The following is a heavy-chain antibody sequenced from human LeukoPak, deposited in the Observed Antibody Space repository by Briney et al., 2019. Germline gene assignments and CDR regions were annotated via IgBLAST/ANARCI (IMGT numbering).Heavy chain of an antibody. CDR1: GGSISSSSYY. Sequence: KPSETLSLTCTVSGGSISSSSYYWGWIRQPPGKGLEWIGSIYYSGSTYYNPSLKSRVTISVDTSKNQFSLKLSSVTAADTAVYYCARLLWFGEYNWFDPWGQGTLVPVSS. CDR2: IYYSGST. D-gene: IGHD3-10*01. CDR3: ARLLWFGEYNWFDP. J-gene: IGHJ5*02. V-gene: IGHV4-39*01.